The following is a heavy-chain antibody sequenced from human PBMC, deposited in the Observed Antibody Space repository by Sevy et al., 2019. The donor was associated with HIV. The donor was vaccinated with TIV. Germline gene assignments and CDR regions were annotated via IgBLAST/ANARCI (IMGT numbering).Heavy chain of an antibody. CDR3: AKDGAGSLSSGPYYYYYGMDV. CDR2: ISYDGSNK. J-gene: IGHJ6*02. CDR1: GFTFSSYG. V-gene: IGHV3-30*18. D-gene: IGHD3-22*01. Sequence: GGSLRLSCAASGFTFSSYGMHWVRQAPGKGLEWVAVISYDGSNKYYADSVKGRFTISRDNSKNTLYLQMNSLRAEDTARDYCAKDGAGSLSSGPYYYYYGMDVWGQGTTVTVSS.